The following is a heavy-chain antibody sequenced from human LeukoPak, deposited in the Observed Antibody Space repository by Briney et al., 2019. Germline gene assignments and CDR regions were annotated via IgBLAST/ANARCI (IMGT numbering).Heavy chain of an antibody. CDR1: GGSISSYY. V-gene: IGHV4-59*01. Sequence: SETLSLTCTVSGGSISSYYWSWIRQPPGKGLEWIGYIYYSGSTNYNPSLKSRVTITVDTSRNHCSLKLNSVTAADPAVYYCARVPRLGYCSGGSCYGLGRYYYYYYMDVWGKGTTVTVSS. CDR3: ARVPRLGYCSGGSCYGLGRYYYYYYMDV. CDR2: IYYSGST. J-gene: IGHJ6*03. D-gene: IGHD2-15*01.